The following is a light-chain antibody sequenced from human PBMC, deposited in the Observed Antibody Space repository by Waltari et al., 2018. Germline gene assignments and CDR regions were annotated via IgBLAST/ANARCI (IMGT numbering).Light chain of an antibody. CDR3: QQYSNWPYS. J-gene: IGKJ2*03. CDR2: GAS. V-gene: IGKV3-15*01. Sequence: EIVLTQSPATLSLSPGERVTLSCRASQSVSSSLAWYQQKAGQAPRLLIYGASSRATGIPDMFSGSGSGTDFTLTISSLEPEDFAVYYCQQYSNWPYSFGQGTKVEIK. CDR1: QSVSSS.